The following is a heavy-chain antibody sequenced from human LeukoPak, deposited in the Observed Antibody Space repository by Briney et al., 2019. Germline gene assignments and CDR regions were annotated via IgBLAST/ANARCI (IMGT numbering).Heavy chain of an antibody. Sequence: GASVKVSCKASGYTFTSHAISWVRQAPGQGLEWMGWISANNGNTNYAQKLQGRVTMTTDTSTSTAYMELRSLRSDDTAVYYCARDGDTTVITKDWGQGTLVTVSS. J-gene: IGHJ4*02. CDR1: GYTFTSHA. CDR2: ISANNGNT. CDR3: ARDGDTTVITKD. D-gene: IGHD4-11*01. V-gene: IGHV1-18*01.